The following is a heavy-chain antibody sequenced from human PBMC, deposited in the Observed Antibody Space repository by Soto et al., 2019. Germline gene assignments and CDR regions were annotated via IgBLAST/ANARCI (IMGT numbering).Heavy chain of an antibody. CDR1: GDSISSDKW. CDR3: ARGADWQFDY. CDR2: IHHSGRT. Sequence: QVQLQESCPGLVKPSGTLSLTCAVSGDSISSDKWWSCVRQPPGKGLEWIVEIHHSGRTNYNPSRKRRVTLLVEKSKNQVSLELSSMTAADTAVYYWARGADWQFDYWGQGTLVNVSS. V-gene: IGHV4-4*02. D-gene: IGHD2-21*02. J-gene: IGHJ4*02.